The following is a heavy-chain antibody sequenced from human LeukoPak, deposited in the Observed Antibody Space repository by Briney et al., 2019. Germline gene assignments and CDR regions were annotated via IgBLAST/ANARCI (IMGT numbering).Heavy chain of an antibody. D-gene: IGHD4-23*01. V-gene: IGHV3-23*01. CDR2: ISGSGTNT. CDR3: AKEYYGGWGDD. Sequence: GGSLRLSCAASGFTFSSSAMTWVRQAPGQGLEWVSSISGSGTNTYYADSAKGRFTISRDNSKSTLYLQVNSLRAEDTALYYCAKEYYGGWGDDWGQGTLVTVSS. CDR1: GFTFSSSA. J-gene: IGHJ4*02.